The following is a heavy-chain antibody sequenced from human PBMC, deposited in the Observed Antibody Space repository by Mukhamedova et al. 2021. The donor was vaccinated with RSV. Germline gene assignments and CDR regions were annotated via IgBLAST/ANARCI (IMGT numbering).Heavy chain of an antibody. CDR3: AKDNYDFWSGYLDY. D-gene: IGHD3-3*01. V-gene: IGHV3-9*01. J-gene: IGHJ4*02. CDR2: ISWNSGSI. Sequence: GISWNSGSIGYADSVKGRFTISSDNAKNSLYLQMNSLRAEDTALYYCAKDNYDFWSGYLDYWGQGTLVTVSS.